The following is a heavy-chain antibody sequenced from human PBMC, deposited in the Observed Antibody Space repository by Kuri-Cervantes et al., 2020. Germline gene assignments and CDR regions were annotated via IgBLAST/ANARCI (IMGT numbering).Heavy chain of an antibody. CDR2: ISGSGGST. J-gene: IGHJ6*03. Sequence: LSLTCAASGFTFSSYWMSWVRQAPGKGLEWVSAISGSGGSTYYADSVKGRFTISRDNSKNTLYLQMNSLRAEDTAVYYCAKDMDPEYCSSTSCPDYYYYYMDVWGKGTTVTVSS. CDR1: GFTFSSYW. CDR3: AKDMDPEYCSSTSCPDYYYYYMDV. V-gene: IGHV3-23*01. D-gene: IGHD2-2*01.